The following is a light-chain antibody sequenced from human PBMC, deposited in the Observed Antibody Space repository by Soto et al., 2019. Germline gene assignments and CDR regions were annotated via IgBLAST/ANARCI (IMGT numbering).Light chain of an antibody. CDR3: QQRSNWPLLT. Sequence: ESVLTQSPATLSLSPGERATLSCRASQSVSSYLAWYQQKPGQAPRLLIYDASNRATGIPGRFSGSGSGTDFTLTISSLEPEDFAVYYCQQRSNWPLLTFGGGTKVEIK. CDR2: DAS. CDR1: QSVSSY. V-gene: IGKV3-11*01. J-gene: IGKJ4*01.